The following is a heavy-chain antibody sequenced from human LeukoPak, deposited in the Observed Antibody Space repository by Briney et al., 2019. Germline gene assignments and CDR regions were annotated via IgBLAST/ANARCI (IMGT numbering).Heavy chain of an antibody. CDR3: ARLGGAMVLHY. Sequence: PGGSLRLSCAASGFTLSSYAMSWVRQAPGKGLEWVSSISSSSSYIYYADSVKGRFTISRDNAKNSLYLQMNSLRAEDTAVYYCARLGGAMVLHYWGQGTLVTVSS. CDR2: ISSSSSYI. V-gene: IGHV3-21*01. D-gene: IGHD4/OR15-4a*01. CDR1: GFTLSSYA. J-gene: IGHJ4*02.